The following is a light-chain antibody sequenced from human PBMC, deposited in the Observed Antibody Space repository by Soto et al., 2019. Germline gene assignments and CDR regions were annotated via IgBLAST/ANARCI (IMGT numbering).Light chain of an antibody. V-gene: IGKV3-20*01. CDR2: GAS. CDR3: QQYGSSGT. CDR1: QSVSNNY. Sequence: SLSPGTVSRSPMGGGAVACMASQSVSNNYLAWYQQKPGQAPRLLIYGASNRATGIPDRFSGSGSGTDFTLTISRLETEDFAVYYCQQYGSSGTFGQGTKVDI. J-gene: IGKJ1*01.